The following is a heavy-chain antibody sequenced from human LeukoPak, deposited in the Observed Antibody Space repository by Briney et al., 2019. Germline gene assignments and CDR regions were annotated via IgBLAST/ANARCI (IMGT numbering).Heavy chain of an antibody. CDR2: IYYSGST. CDR3: ARVLYCSGGSCHYYFDY. V-gene: IGHV4-39*01. Sequence: SETLSLTCTVSGGSISSSSYYWGWIRQPPGKGLEWIGSIYYSGSTYYNPSLKSRVTISVDTSKNQFSLKLSSVTAADTAVYYCARVLYCSGGSCHYYFDYWGQGTLVTVSS. J-gene: IGHJ4*02. D-gene: IGHD2-15*01. CDR1: GGSISSSSYY.